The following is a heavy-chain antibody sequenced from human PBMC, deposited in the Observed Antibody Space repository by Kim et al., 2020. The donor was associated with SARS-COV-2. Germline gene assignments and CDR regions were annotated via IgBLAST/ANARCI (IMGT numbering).Heavy chain of an antibody. CDR3: ARQGGGDPPLDY. V-gene: IGHV4-39*01. D-gene: IGHD2-21*02. Sequence: YYNPSLKSRVTISVDTSKNQFALKLSSVTAADTAVYYCARQGGGDPPLDYWGQGTLVTVSS. J-gene: IGHJ4*02.